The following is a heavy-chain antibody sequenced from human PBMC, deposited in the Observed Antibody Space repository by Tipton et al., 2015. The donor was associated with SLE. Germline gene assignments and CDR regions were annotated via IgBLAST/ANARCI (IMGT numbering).Heavy chain of an antibody. J-gene: IGHJ2*01. CDR3: ARADYDSSRLYWDFDL. CDR1: GGSISSGHYY. D-gene: IGHD3-22*01. V-gene: IGHV4-31*03. CDR2: IYSSGST. Sequence: TLSLTCTVSGGSISSGHYYWSWIRQHPGKGLEWIGYIYSSGSTYYNPSLKSRVTISGDTSKNQFSLKLSSVTAADTAVYYCARADYDSSRLYWDFDLWGRGTQVNVSS.